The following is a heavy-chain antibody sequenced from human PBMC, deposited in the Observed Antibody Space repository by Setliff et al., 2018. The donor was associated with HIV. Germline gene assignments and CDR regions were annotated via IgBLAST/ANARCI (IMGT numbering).Heavy chain of an antibody. J-gene: IGHJ4*02. CDR2: VYYSGST. V-gene: IGHV4-39*07. CDR3: ARDGYSISWYVISGSFDY. Sequence: SETLSLPCIVSGGSISSSSYYWGWIRQPPGKGLEWIGTVYYSGSTYYNPSLKSRVTISVDTSENQFSLKLSSVTAADTAVYYCARDGYSISWYVISGSFDYWGQGTLVTVSS. CDR1: GGSISSSSYY. D-gene: IGHD6-13*01.